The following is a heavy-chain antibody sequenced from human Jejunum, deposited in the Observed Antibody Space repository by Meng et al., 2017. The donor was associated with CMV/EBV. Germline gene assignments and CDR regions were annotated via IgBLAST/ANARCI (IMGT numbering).Heavy chain of an antibody. D-gene: IGHD1-26*01. CDR2: ITYTGET. CDR3: ATHLPQTSGLKIGFDH. Sequence: QRQGPAPGLVNHAGPRPHTLSFSCGPLRSNNFSWGSIRKTTGKGREWMGSITYTGETDHNPYLKSRVTISVDTSKNPFSLHLTSVTAADTAVYYCATHLPQTSGLKIGFDHWGQGTLVTVSS. CDR1: CGPLRSNNFS. J-gene: IGHJ4*02. V-gene: IGHV4-39*07.